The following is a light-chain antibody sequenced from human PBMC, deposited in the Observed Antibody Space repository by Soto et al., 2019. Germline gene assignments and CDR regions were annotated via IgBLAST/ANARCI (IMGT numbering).Light chain of an antibody. J-gene: IGKJ5*01. CDR3: QQRFSTPT. CDR1: QRINIY. CDR2: SAS. V-gene: IGKV1-39*01. Sequence: DIQMTQSPCSLSTSIRDRVTITCRASQRINIYLNWYLQKPGKAPELLIYSASNLQSGVPSRFSGSGSGTDFTLTISGLQSEDFATYYCQQRFSTPTFGQGTRLEIK.